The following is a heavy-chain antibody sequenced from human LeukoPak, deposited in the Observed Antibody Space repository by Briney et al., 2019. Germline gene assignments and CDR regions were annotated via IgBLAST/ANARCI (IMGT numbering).Heavy chain of an antibody. Sequence: SKTLSLTCVVSGGSVSGYYWGWIRQPPGRGLEWIGYVYYSGSTNYNPSFKSRITISVDTSRNQFSLQLSSVTAADTAVYYCARIHRYCSGGACYVLDNWGQGTLVAVSS. J-gene: IGHJ4*02. CDR3: ARIHRYCSGGACYVLDN. V-gene: IGHV4-59*02. CDR2: VYYSGST. CDR1: GGSVSGYY. D-gene: IGHD2-15*01.